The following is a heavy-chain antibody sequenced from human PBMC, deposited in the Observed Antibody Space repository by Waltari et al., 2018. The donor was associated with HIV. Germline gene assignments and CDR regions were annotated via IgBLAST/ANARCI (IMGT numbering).Heavy chain of an antibody. J-gene: IGHJ6*02. V-gene: IGHV1-2*02. CDR1: RYTFSGYS. CDR3: ARGGGTGPDGMDV. Sequence: QVQLAQSGAEVRKPGASVKVSCKASRYTFSGYSMHWVRQAPGQGLEWLGWINPNSGGTNYAQKFQGRVTMTRDTSISTAYMELSRLRSDDTAVYYCARGGGTGPDGMDVWGQGTTVTVSS. D-gene: IGHD3-10*01. CDR2: INPNSGGT.